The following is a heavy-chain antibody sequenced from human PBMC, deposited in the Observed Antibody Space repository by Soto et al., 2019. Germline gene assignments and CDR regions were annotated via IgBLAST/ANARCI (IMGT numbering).Heavy chain of an antibody. CDR2: ISAYNGNT. J-gene: IGHJ4*02. CDR3: ARVVDPYYDYVWGSYRYLEY. CDR1: CYSFTSYG. Sequence: ASVKVSCKASCYSFTSYGISWVRQAPGQGLEWMGWISAYNGNTNYAQKLQGRVTMTTDTSTSTAYMELRSLRSDDTAVYYCARVVDPYYDYVWGSYRYLEYWGQGTLVTVSS. V-gene: IGHV1-18*01. D-gene: IGHD3-16*02.